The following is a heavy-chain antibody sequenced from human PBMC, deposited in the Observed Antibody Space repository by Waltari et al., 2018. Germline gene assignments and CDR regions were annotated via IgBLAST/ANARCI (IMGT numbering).Heavy chain of an antibody. D-gene: IGHD1-26*01. CDR1: GGSFSGYY. CDR3: ARGGGWGSYSVVY. J-gene: IGHJ4*02. CDR2: INHSGRT. V-gene: IGHV4-34*01. Sequence: QVQLQQWGAGLLKPSETLSLTCAVYGGSFSGYYWSWLPPPPGKGLEGIGEINHSGRTNYNPSLKSRVTISVDTSKNQFSLKLSSVTAADTAVYYCARGGGWGSYSVVYWGQGTLVTVSS.